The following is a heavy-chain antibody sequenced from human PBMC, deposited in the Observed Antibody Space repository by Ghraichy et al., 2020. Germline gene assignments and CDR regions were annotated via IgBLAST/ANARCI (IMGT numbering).Heavy chain of an antibody. CDR1: GFTVSSNY. V-gene: IGHV3-53*01. D-gene: IGHD6-13*01. CDR3: ARERGSSSWYSLDY. Sequence: GGSLRLSCAASGFTVSSNYMSWVRQAPGKGLEWVSVIYSCGSTYYADSVKGRFTISRDNSKNTLYLQMNSLRAEDTAVYYCARERGSSSWYSLDYWGQGTLVTVSS. J-gene: IGHJ4*02. CDR2: IYSCGST.